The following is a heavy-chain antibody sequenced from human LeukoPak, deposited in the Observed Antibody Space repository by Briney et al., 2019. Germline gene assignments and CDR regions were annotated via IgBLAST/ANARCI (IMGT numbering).Heavy chain of an antibody. V-gene: IGHV3-48*01. CDR1: GFTFSSYT. D-gene: IGHD4-17*01. CDR2: IGTSSTTI. Sequence: GGSLRLSCAASGFTFSSYTMNWVRQPPGKGLEWVSNIGTSSTTIYYADSVKGRFTISRDNSKNTLYLQMNSLRAEDTAVYYCAKDYARAYRSTTYYFDYWGQGTLVTVSS. J-gene: IGHJ4*02. CDR3: AKDYARAYRSTTYYFDY.